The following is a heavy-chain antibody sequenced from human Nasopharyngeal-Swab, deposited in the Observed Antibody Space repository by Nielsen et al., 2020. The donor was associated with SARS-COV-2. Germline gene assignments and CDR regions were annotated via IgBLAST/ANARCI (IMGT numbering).Heavy chain of an antibody. V-gene: IGHV3-74*01. Sequence: GESLKISCAASGFSISGYWMHWVRQAPGKGLVWVSRISSDGGANYADSATGRFTISRDNAKNSLYLQMNSLRAEDTAVYYCARDKNFKAAAGTRVWFDPWGQGTLVTVSS. D-gene: IGHD6-13*01. CDR2: ISSDGGA. CDR3: ARDKNFKAAAGTRVWFDP. J-gene: IGHJ5*02. CDR1: GFSISGYW.